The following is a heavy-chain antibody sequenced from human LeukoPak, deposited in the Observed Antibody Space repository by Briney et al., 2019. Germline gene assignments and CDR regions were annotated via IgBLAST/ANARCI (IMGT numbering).Heavy chain of an antibody. CDR2: ISAYNGNT. Sequence: ASVKVSCKASGYTFTSYGISWVRQAPGQGLEWMGWISAYNGNTNYAQKLQGRVTMTTDTSTSTAYMELRSLRSEDTAVYYCARENGYSYGSNWFDPWGQGTLVTVSS. CDR1: GYTFTSYG. D-gene: IGHD5-18*01. V-gene: IGHV1-18*01. CDR3: ARENGYSYGSNWFDP. J-gene: IGHJ5*02.